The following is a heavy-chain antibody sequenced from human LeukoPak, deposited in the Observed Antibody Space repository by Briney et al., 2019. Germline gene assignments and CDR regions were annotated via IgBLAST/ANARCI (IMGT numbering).Heavy chain of an antibody. CDR3: AKDRGLNDYDGLYYFDY. CDR1: GFTFNSYA. CDR2: ISSSGGST. V-gene: IGHV3-23*01. Sequence: PGGSLRLSCAASGFTFNSYAMSWVRQAPGKGLEWVSGISSSGGSTYYADSVKGRFTISRDNSKNTLYLQMNTLRAEDTAVYYCAKDRGLNDYDGLYYFDYWGQGTLVTVSS. D-gene: IGHD4-23*01. J-gene: IGHJ4*02.